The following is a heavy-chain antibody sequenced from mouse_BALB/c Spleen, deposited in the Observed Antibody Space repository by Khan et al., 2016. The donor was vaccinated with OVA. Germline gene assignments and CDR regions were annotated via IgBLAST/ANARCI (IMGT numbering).Heavy chain of an antibody. CDR1: GYTFTSYD. CDR2: MFPGDGST. Sequence: QVQLQQSGAELVKPGASVKLSCKASGYTFTSYDINWVRQRPEQGLEWIGWMFPGDGSTKYNENFKGKATLTTDKSSSTAYMQLSRLTYEASGAYFCARGGNGGFAYWGQGTLVTVSA. V-gene: IGHV1-85*01. J-gene: IGHJ3*01. CDR3: ARGGNGGFAY.